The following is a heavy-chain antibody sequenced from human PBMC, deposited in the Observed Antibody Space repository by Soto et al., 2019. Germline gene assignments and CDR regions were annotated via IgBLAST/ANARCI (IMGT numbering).Heavy chain of an antibody. J-gene: IGHJ4*02. V-gene: IGHV4-59*12. CDR1: GGSISSYY. D-gene: IGHD2-2*01. Sequence: SETLSLTCTVSGGSISSYYWTWIRQPPGKGLEWIGEIYHSGSTNYNPSLKSRVTISVDKSKNQFSLKLSSVTAADTAVYYCARGLGYCISTSCYSVGFDYWGQGTLVTVSS. CDR3: ARGLGYCISTSCYSVGFDY. CDR2: IYHSGST.